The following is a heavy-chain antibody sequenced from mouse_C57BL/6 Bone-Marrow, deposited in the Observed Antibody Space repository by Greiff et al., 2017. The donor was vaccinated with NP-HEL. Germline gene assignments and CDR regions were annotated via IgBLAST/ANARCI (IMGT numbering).Heavy chain of an antibody. J-gene: IGHJ1*03. CDR3: ARHELPLGYFDV. V-gene: IGHV5-17*01. Sequence: EVKLVESGGGLVKPGGSLKLSCAASGFTFSDYGMHWVRQAPEKGLEWVAYISSGSSTIYYADTVKGRFTIYRDNAKNTLFLQMTSLRSEDTAMYYWARHELPLGYFDVWGTGTTVTVSS. D-gene: IGHD2-12*01. CDR2: ISSGSSTI. CDR1: GFTFSDYG.